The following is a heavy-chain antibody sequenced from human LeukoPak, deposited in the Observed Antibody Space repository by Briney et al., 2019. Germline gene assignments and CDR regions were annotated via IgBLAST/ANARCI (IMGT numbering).Heavy chain of an antibody. CDR2: IWYDGSNK. CDR3: GKDRGYSSGCHDY. D-gene: IGHD6-19*01. CDR1: GFTFNTYA. V-gene: IGHV3-33*06. Sequence: GGSLRLSCAASGFTFNTYAMHWVRQAPGKGLQWVAAIWYDGSNKYYPDSVKGRFTISRDNSKNTLYLQMNSLRAEDTAVYYCGKDRGYSSGCHDYWGQGTLVTVSS. J-gene: IGHJ4*02.